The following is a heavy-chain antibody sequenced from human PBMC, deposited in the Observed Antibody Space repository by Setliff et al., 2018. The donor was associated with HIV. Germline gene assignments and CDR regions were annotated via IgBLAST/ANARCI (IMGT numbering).Heavy chain of an antibody. V-gene: IGHV4-4*09. J-gene: IGHJ5*01. CDR1: GDSIGTYS. CDR3: ARRAGQDGSVTRSNWFES. D-gene: IGHD1-1*01. CDR2: IYGGGST. Sequence: SETLSLTCAVSGDSIGTYSWHWIRQPPGKGLEWIGYIYGGGSTGYNPSPTSRVTRSADTPNNRFSLKLSFVTAADSAVYYCARRAGQDGSVTRSNWFESWGQGTLVTVSS.